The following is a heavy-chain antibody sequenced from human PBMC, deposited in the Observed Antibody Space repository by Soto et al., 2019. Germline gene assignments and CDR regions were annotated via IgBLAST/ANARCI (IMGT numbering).Heavy chain of an antibody. CDR2: IYPGDSET. Sequence: PGESLKISCKGSGYNFTTFWIGWVRQMPGKGLEWMGIIYPGDSETKYSPDFEGQVTISADRSTNTAYLQWRSLRASDTAMYYWARLGFPGAIYFDSWGLGTLVTVSP. CDR1: GYNFTTFW. V-gene: IGHV5-51*01. J-gene: IGHJ4*02. CDR3: ARLGFPGAIYFDS.